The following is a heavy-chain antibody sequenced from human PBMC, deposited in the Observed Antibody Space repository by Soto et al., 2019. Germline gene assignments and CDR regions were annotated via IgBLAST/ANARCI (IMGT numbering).Heavy chain of an antibody. CDR2: ISYDGSNK. V-gene: IGHV3-30-3*01. CDR3: ARDGYSSSWSPYFAY. D-gene: IGHD6-13*01. J-gene: IGHJ4*02. Sequence: QVQLVESGGGVVQPGRSLRLSCAASGFTFSSYAMHWVRQAPGKGLEWVAVISYDGSNKYYADSVKGRFTISRDNSKNTLYLQMNSLRAEDTAVYYCARDGYSSSWSPYFAYWGQGTLVTVSS. CDR1: GFTFSSYA.